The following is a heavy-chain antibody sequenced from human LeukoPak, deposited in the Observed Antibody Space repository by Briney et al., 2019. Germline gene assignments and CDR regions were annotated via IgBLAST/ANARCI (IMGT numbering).Heavy chain of an antibody. Sequence: PGGSLRLSCAASGFTFTRSAMSWGCQAPGKGVEWVWAICGSGGITYYADSVKDRFTISRDNSKITLYLQKNSLRAEDTAVYFCAKDIMVCGVIPVYYFDYWGQGTLVTVSS. CDR1: GFTFTRSA. J-gene: IGHJ4*02. CDR3: AKDIMVCGVIPVYYFDY. D-gene: IGHD3-10*01. V-gene: IGHV3-23*01. CDR2: ICGSGGIT.